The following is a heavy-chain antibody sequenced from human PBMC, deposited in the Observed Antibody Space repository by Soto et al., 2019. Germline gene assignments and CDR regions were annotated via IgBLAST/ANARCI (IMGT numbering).Heavy chain of an antibody. Sequence: SETRSLACGVSGGSISSGGYSWSWMRQPPGKGLEWIGYIYHSGSTYYNPSLKSRVTISVDRSKNQFSLKLSSVTAADTAVYYCARGQVVAAQHWGQGTLVTVSS. CDR3: ARGQVVAAQH. V-gene: IGHV4-30-2*01. CDR1: GGSISSGGYS. CDR2: IYHSGST. J-gene: IGHJ4*02. D-gene: IGHD2-15*01.